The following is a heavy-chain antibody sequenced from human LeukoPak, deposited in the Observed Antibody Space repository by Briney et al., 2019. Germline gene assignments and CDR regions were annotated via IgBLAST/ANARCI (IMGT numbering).Heavy chain of an antibody. CDR1: GYHFSEYY. CDR2: INPNSGDT. J-gene: IGHJ4*02. CDR3: ARAAKYRVY. V-gene: IGHV1-2*02. Sequence: ASVKVSCTASGYHFSEYYLHWVRQAPGQGLEWLGWINPNSGDTNTAQNFQGRVTLTRDSSINTAYMDLTRLTSDDTAMYYCARAAKYRVYWGQGSLITVSS. D-gene: IGHD6-6*01.